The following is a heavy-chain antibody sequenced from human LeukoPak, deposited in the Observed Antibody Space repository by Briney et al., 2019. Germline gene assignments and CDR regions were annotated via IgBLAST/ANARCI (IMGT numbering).Heavy chain of an antibody. V-gene: IGHV4-38-2*01. CDR2: IYHSGST. Sequence: KPSETLSLTCAVSGYSISSGYYWGWIRQPPGKGLEWIGSIYHSGSTYYNPSLKSRVTISVDTSKNQFSLKLSSVTAADTAVYYCARHVAAAYYMDVWGRGTTVTVSS. J-gene: IGHJ6*03. CDR3: ARHVAAAYYMDV. CDR1: GYSISSGYY. D-gene: IGHD6-13*01.